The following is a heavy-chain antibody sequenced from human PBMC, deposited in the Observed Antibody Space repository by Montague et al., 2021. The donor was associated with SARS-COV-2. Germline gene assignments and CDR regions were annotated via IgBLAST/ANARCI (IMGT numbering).Heavy chain of an antibody. Sequence: TLSLTCTVSGDSITTYSYCWSWIRQVPGKGLEWIGYINHSGSVYYSVSLKSRVTISIDTSKNQFSLKLISVTTADTAVYFCARKRSGYDVDSFDYWGQGALVTVSS. CDR1: GDSITTYSYC. V-gene: IGHV4-31*03. D-gene: IGHD5-12*01. J-gene: IGHJ4*02. CDR3: ARKRSGYDVDSFDY. CDR2: INHSGSV.